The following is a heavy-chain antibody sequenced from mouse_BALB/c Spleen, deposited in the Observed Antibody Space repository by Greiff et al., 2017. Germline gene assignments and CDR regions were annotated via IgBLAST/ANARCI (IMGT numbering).Heavy chain of an antibody. V-gene: IGHV7-3*02. CDR3: ARDSDGYYAWFAY. CDR2: IRNKANGYTT. J-gene: IGHJ3*01. D-gene: IGHD2-3*01. Sequence: EVKLMESGGGLVQPGGSLRLSCATSGFTFTDYYMSWVRQPPGKALEWLGFIRNKANGYTTEYSASVKGRFTISRDNSQSILYLQMNTLRAEDSATYYCARDSDGYYAWFAYWGQGTLVTVSA. CDR1: GFTFTDYY.